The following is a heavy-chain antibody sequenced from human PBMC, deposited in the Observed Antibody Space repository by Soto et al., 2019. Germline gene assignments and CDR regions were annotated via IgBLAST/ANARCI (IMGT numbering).Heavy chain of an antibody. J-gene: IGHJ4*02. CDR3: AHSGSGWKGGFDY. D-gene: IGHD6-19*01. V-gene: IGHV2-5*02. CDR2: IYWDAYK. Sequence: QITLKESGPTLVKPTQTLTLICTFSGFPLITSGVGVGWIRQPPGKPLEWPALIYWDAYKRYSPSLKSRLTITKDPSKDHVVLTITNMDPVDTATYYWAHSGSGWKGGFDYWCQGTLITVSS. CDR1: GFPLITSGVG.